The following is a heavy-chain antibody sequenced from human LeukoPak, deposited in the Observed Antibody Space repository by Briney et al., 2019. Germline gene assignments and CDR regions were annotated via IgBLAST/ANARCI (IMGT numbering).Heavy chain of an antibody. J-gene: IGHJ1*01. CDR2: IYPRDSDT. CDR1: GYSFTNYW. V-gene: IGHV5-51*01. Sequence: GESLKISCKDSGYSFTNYWIGWVRQMPGKGLEWMGIIYPRDSDTRYSPSFQGQVTISADKSIDTAYLQWSSLEASDTAIYYCARTQDRIAARSWGQGTLVTVSS. CDR3: ARTQDRIAARS. D-gene: IGHD6-13*01.